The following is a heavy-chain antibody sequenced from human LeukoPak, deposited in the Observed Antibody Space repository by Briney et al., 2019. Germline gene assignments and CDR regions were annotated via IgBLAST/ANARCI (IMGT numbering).Heavy chain of an antibody. D-gene: IGHD2/OR15-2a*01. J-gene: IGHJ6*03. V-gene: IGHV4-59*01. CDR2: IYYSGST. Sequence: PSETLSLTCTVSGGSISSYYWSWMRQPPGKGLEYIGHIYYSGSTDYNPSLKSRVTISIDTSKNQFSLNLSSVTAADTAVYYCARWYCSSTTCYHMDVWGKGTTVTVSS. CDR1: GGSISSYY. CDR3: ARWYCSSTTCYHMDV.